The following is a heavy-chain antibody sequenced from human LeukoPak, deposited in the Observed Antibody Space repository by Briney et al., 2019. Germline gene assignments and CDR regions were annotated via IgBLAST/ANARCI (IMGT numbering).Heavy chain of an antibody. CDR3: AKDPLGLTYYYEADGMDV. V-gene: IGHV3-23*01. CDR2: ISGSGGTT. CDR1: GFTFSSYA. D-gene: IGHD3-22*01. Sequence: PGGSLRLSCAASGFTFSSYAMSWVRQAPGKGLEWVSAISGSGGTTYYADSVKGRFTISRDNSKNTLYLQMNSLRAEDTAVYYCAKDPLGLTYYYEADGMDVWGQGTTVTVSS. J-gene: IGHJ6*02.